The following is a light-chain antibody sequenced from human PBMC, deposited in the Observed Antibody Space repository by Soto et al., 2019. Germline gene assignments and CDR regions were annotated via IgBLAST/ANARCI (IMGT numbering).Light chain of an antibody. CDR1: SSDVGGYDY. Sequence: QSALTQPPSASGSPGQSVTISCTGTSSDVGGYDYVSWYQQHPGKAPKLMIYEVTIRPSGVSDRFSGSKSRNTASLTVSGLQAEDEADYYCSSYTGGNPSYVFGTGTKVTVL. V-gene: IGLV2-8*01. CDR2: EVT. J-gene: IGLJ1*01. CDR3: SSYTGGNPSYV.